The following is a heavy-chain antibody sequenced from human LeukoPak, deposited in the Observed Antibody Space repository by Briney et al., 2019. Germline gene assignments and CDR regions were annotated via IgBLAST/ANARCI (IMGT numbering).Heavy chain of an antibody. D-gene: IGHD5-12*01. V-gene: IGHV4-34*01. CDR3: ARVEVATTIFAGSYYYYGMDV. CDR1: GGSFSGYY. CDR2: INHSGST. J-gene: IGHJ6*02. Sequence: SETLSLTCAVYGGSFSGYYWSWIRQPPGKGLEWIGEINHSGSTNYNPSLKSRVTISVDTSKNQFSLKLSSVTAADTAVYYCARVEVATTIFAGSYYYYGMDVWGQGTTVTVSS.